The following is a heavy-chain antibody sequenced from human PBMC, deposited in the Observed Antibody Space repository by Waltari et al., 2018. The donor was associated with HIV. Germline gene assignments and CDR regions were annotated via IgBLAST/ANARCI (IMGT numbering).Heavy chain of an antibody. CDR1: GFTFTSYW. CDR3: ARARGGNFHYDS. Sequence: EVQLVESGGGLVQPGGSLRLSCAASGFTFTSYWMHWVRQAPGKGLVWVSRINTDGSSTSYADSVKGRFTFSRDNAKNTLYLQMNSLRAEDTAVYYCARARGGNFHYDSWGQGTLVTVSS. CDR2: INTDGSST. D-gene: IGHD2-21*02. J-gene: IGHJ4*02. V-gene: IGHV3-74*01.